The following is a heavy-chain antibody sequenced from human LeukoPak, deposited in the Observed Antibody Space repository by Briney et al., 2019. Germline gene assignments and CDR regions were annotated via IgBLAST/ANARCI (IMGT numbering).Heavy chain of an antibody. CDR3: AKNCPVAESSWYLNGCDY. J-gene: IGHJ4*02. Sequence: GGSLRLSCAASGFTFSSYGMHWVRQAPGKGLEWVAVISYDGSNKHYADSVKGRFTISRDNSKNTLYLQMNSLRAEDTAVYYCAKNCPVAESSWYLNGCDYWGQGTLVTVSS. CDR2: ISYDGSNK. CDR1: GFTFSSYG. D-gene: IGHD6-13*01. V-gene: IGHV3-30*18.